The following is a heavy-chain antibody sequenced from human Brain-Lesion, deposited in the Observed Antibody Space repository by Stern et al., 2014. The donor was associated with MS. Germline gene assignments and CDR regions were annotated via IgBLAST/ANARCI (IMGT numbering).Heavy chain of an antibody. J-gene: IGHJ4*02. D-gene: IGHD2-2*01. CDR1: GYLFIDYY. V-gene: IGHV3-11*01. CDR2: SSTTASTI. CDR3: TISSSRYYFDS. Sequence: VQLVESRGTLVKPGGSLRLSWAASGYLFIDYYMTWIRQPPGQGLDWVSYSSTTASTIYYADSVKGRFTISRDNTKNSLFLQMSSLRAEDTAVYYCTISSSRYYFDSWGLGTLVTVSS.